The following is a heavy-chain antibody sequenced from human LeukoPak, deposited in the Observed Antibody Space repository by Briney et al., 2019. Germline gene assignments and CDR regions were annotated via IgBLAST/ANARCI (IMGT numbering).Heavy chain of an antibody. D-gene: IGHD2-21*01. J-gene: IGHJ4*02. Sequence: SETLSLTCTVSGGSISSYYWSWIRQPAGKGLEWIGRIYTSGSTNYKPSLKSRVTMSVDTSKNQFSLKLSSVTAADTAVYYCAREGMIAGIPDYWGQGTLVTVSS. CDR1: GGSISSYY. CDR3: AREGMIAGIPDY. CDR2: IYTSGST. V-gene: IGHV4-4*07.